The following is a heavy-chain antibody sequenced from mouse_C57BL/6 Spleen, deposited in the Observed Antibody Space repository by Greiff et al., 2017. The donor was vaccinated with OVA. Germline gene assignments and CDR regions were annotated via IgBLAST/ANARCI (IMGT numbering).Heavy chain of an antibody. J-gene: IGHJ2*01. D-gene: IGHD1-1*01. CDR2: INPSTGGT. V-gene: IGHV1-42*01. CDR3: ARSWDYGSAFDD. CDR1: GYSFTGYY. Sequence: DVKLQESGPELVKPGASVKISCKASGYSFTGYYMNWVKQSPEKSLEWIGEINPSTGGTTYNQKFKAKATLTVDKSSSTAYMQLKSLTSEDSAVYYCARSWDYGSAFDDWGQGTTLTVAS.